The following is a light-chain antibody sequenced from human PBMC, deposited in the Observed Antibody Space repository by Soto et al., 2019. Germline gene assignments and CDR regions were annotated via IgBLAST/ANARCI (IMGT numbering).Light chain of an antibody. V-gene: IGKV1-5*03. J-gene: IGKJ2*01. Sequence: DIQMTPSPSTLSASVGDRVTITCRASQSISSWLAWYQQKPGKAPKLLIYKASILESGVPSRFSGSGSGTEFTLTISSLQPDDFATYYCQQYNSYPYTFGQGTKLEIK. CDR1: QSISSW. CDR2: KAS. CDR3: QQYNSYPYT.